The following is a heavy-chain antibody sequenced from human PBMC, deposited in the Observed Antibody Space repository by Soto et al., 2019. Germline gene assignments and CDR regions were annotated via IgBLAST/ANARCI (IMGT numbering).Heavy chain of an antibody. V-gene: IGHV4-59*08. J-gene: IGHJ4*02. CDR1: GGSISSYY. Sequence: SETLSLTCTISGGSISSYYWSWIRQPPGKGLEWIGYIYYSGSTNYNPSLKSRVTISVDTSKNQFSLKLSSVTAADTAVYYCARAWGGNVFDFWGQGTLVTVSS. D-gene: IGHD3-16*01. CDR3: ARAWGGNVFDF. CDR2: IYYSGST.